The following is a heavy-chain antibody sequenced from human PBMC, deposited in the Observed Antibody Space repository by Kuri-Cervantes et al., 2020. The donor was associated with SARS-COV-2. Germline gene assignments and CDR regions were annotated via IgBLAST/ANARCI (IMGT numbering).Heavy chain of an antibody. J-gene: IGHJ6*02. D-gene: IGHD3-10*02. CDR2: INLNSGGT. Sequence: ASVQVSCKASGYIFTGYYMHWVRQAPGQGLEWMGWINLNSGGTNYAQKFQGCVTMTRDTSISTAYMEVSRLRSDDTAVYYCARESHLFLDVWGQGTTVTVSS. V-gene: IGHV1-2*04. CDR3: ARESHLFLDV. CDR1: GYIFTGYY.